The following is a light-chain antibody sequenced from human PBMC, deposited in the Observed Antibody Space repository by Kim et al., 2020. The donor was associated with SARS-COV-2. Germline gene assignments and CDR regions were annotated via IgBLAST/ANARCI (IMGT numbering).Light chain of an antibody. CDR3: CSYAGSVV. J-gene: IGLJ2*01. V-gene: IGLV2-23*02. Sequence: SPGQSITISCTGTSSDVGSYNLVSWYQQHPGKAPKLIIYEVNKRPSGVSNRFPGSKSGNTASLAISGLQSEDEADYFCCSYAGSVVFGGGTQLTVL. CDR1: SSDVGSYNL. CDR2: EVN.